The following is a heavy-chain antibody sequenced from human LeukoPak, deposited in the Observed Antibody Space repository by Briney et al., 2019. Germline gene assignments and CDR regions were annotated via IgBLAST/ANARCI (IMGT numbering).Heavy chain of an antibody. CDR1: GYSISSGYY. CDR3: ARPNTWITEGFDS. V-gene: IGHV4-38-2*01. CDR2: IYNSGST. D-gene: IGHD3-16*01. J-gene: IGHJ5*01. Sequence: PSETLSLTCDVSGYSISSGYYWAWIRQSPGKGLEWIASIYNSGSTFYNPSLKSRVALSVDTSENQFSLKLMSVTAADTAVYYCARPNTWITEGFDSWGQGILVTVSS.